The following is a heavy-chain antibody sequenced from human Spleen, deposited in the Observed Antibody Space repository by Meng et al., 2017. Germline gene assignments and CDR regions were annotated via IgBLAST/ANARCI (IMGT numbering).Heavy chain of an antibody. J-gene: IGHJ4*02. CDR2: ISSSSNYI. Sequence: GESLKISCRASGFTFSTYSMNWVRQAPGEGLEWVSSISSSSNYIYYSDSVRGRFTISRDNSKNSVFLQINSLRAEDTAVYYCARSPIDKYDLSALPLDYWGQGTLVTVSS. D-gene: IGHD3-22*01. V-gene: IGHV3-21*06. CDR1: GFTFSTYS. CDR3: ARSPIDKYDLSALPLDY.